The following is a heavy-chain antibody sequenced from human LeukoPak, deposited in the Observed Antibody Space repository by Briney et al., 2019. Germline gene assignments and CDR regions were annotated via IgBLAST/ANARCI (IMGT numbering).Heavy chain of an antibody. CDR1: GGTFSSYA. J-gene: IGHJ5*02. Sequence: ASVKVSCKASGGTFSSYAISWVRQAPGQGLEWMGWISAYNGNTNYAQKLQGRVTMTTDTSTSTAYMELRSLRSDDTAVYYCARNNGDYVNWFDPWGQGTLVTVSS. D-gene: IGHD4-17*01. CDR3: ARNNGDYVNWFDP. V-gene: IGHV1-18*01. CDR2: ISAYNGNT.